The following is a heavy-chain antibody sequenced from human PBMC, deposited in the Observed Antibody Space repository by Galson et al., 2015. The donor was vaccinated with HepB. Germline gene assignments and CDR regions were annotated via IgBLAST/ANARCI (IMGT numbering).Heavy chain of an antibody. CDR2: IKPDGSDT. CDR3: ARGLYGDPLGKDS. J-gene: IGHJ4*02. CDR1: GFTFDDYW. Sequence: SLRLSCAASGFTFDDYWMHWVRQAPGKGLVWVSRIKPDGSDTYYADSVRGRFTISRDNAKNTLYLQMNSLRVEDTALYYCARGLYGDPLGKDSWGQGTLVTVSS. D-gene: IGHD4-17*01. V-gene: IGHV3-74*01.